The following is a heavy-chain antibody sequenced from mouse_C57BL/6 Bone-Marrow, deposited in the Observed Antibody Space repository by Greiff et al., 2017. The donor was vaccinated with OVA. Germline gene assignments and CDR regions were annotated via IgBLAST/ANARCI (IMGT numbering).Heavy chain of an antibody. Sequence: EVQLVESGGGLVQPGESLKLSCESNEYAFPSHDMSWVRKTPEKRLELVAAINRDGGSTYYPDTMERRFIISRDNTKKTLYLQMSSLRSEDTALYYCARRRGRYYAMDYWGQGTSVTVSS. J-gene: IGHJ4*01. CDR2: INRDGGST. V-gene: IGHV5-2*01. CDR3: ARRRGRYYAMDY. CDR1: EYAFPSHD. D-gene: IGHD3-3*01.